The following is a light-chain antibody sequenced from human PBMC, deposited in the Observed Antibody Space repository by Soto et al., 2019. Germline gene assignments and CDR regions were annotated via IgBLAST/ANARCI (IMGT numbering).Light chain of an antibody. CDR3: QHYNNWLRGT. J-gene: IGKJ4*01. CDR2: GAS. CDR1: QSVSSN. V-gene: IGKV3-15*01. Sequence: EIVLTQSPATLSVSPGEGATLSCRASQSVSSNLAWYQQKPGQAPRLLIYGASTRATGIPARFSGSGSGTEYTLPISSLQSEDFAVYYCQHYNNWLRGTFGGGTKVEIK.